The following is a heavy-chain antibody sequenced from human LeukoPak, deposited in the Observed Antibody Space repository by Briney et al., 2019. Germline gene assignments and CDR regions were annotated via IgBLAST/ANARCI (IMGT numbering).Heavy chain of an antibody. J-gene: IGHJ4*02. CDR3: ARGALGYCSSTSCHEGSFDY. D-gene: IGHD2-2*01. Sequence: SVKVSCKASGGTFSSYAISWVRQAPGQGLEWMGGIIPIFGTANYAQKFQGRVTITADESTSTAYMELSSLRSEDTAVYYCARGALGYCSSTSCHEGSFDYWGQGTLVTVSP. V-gene: IGHV1-69*13. CDR1: GGTFSSYA. CDR2: IIPIFGTA.